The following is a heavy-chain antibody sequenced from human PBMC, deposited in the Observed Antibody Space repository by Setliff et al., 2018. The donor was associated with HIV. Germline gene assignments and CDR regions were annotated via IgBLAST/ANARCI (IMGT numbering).Heavy chain of an antibody. J-gene: IGHJ2*01. V-gene: IGHV4-4*09. CDR2: MHSSGST. D-gene: IGHD4-17*01. CDR1: GGSISRYY. CDR3: ARPIPYGLDWYFDL. Sequence: SETLSLTCTVSGGSISRYYWSWIRQSPGKGLEFIGYMHSSGSTNYNLSLETRVTLSVDTSKSQFSLKLTSVTASDTAMYYCARPIPYGLDWYFDLWGRGALVTVSS.